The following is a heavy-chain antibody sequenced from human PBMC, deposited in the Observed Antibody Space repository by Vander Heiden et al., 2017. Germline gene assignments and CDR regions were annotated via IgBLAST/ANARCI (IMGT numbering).Heavy chain of an antibody. CDR3: ARGKVECSSTNCLPLGYY. V-gene: IGHV4-34*01. J-gene: IGHJ4*02. D-gene: IGHD2-2*01. CDR2: INHSGST. Sequence: QVQLQQWGAGLLKPSETLSLTCAVFGGSFSGYYWTWIRQPPGKGLEWIGEINHSGSTNYNPSLKSRVTISVDTSKSQFSLKLNSVTAADTAVYYCARGKVECSSTNCLPLGYYWGQGSLVTVSS. CDR1: GGSFSGYY.